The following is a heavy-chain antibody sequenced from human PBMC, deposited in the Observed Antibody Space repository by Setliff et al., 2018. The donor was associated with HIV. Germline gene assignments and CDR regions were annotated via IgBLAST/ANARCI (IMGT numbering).Heavy chain of an antibody. Sequence: PGGSLRLSCAASGFTFSSYAMYWVRQAPGKGLEWVAVISYDGSNKYYADSVKGRFTISRDNSKNTLYLQMNSLTAEDTALYYCVRDLARVIAHWGQGTLVTVSS. CDR3: VRDLARVIAH. V-gene: IGHV3-30-3*01. CDR1: GFTFSSYA. D-gene: IGHD2-21*01. J-gene: IGHJ4*02. CDR2: ISYDGSNK.